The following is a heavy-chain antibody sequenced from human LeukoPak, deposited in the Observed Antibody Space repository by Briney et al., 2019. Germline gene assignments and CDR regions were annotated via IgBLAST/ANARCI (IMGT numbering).Heavy chain of an antibody. CDR3: ARTHIHYYYMDV. D-gene: IGHD2-21*01. J-gene: IGHJ6*03. Sequence: GGSLRLSCAASGFTFGSYWMSWVRQAPGKGLEWVANIKQDGSEKYYVDSVKGRFTITGDNAKNSLYLQMNSLRAEDTAVYYCARTHIHYYYMDVWGNGTTVTVSS. V-gene: IGHV3-7*01. CDR2: IKQDGSEK. CDR1: GFTFGSYW.